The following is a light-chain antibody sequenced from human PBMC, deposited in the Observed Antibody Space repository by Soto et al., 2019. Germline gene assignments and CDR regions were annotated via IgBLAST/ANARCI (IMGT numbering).Light chain of an antibody. CDR1: QSISSW. CDR3: QQYNTYPWT. V-gene: IGKV1-5*03. Sequence: DIQMTQSPSTLSASVGDRVTITCRASQSISSWWAWYQQKPGTAPNLLIYKASTLQSGVPSRFIGSGSGTEFTLTINSLQPDDFATYYCQQYNTYPWTFGQGTKVEIK. J-gene: IGKJ1*01. CDR2: KAS.